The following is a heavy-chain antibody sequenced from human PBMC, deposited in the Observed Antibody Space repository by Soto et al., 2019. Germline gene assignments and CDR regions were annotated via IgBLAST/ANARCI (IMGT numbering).Heavy chain of an antibody. CDR2: IYHSGST. CDR1: GGSISSSNW. J-gene: IGHJ6*02. V-gene: IGHV4-4*02. D-gene: IGHD3-3*01. CDR3: ARVPTVPITIFGVDPRYGMDV. Sequence: QVQLQESGPGLVKPSGTLSLTCAVSGGSISSSNWWSWVRQPPGKGLEWIGEIYHSGSTNYNPSLKRRVPISVDKPKNQFSLQLSSVTAADTAVYYCARVPTVPITIFGVDPRYGMDVWGQGTTVTVSS.